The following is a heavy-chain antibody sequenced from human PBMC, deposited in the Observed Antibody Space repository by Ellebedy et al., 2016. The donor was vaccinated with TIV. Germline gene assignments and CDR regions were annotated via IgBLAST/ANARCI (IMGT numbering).Heavy chain of an antibody. J-gene: IGHJ3*02. V-gene: IGHV4-59*12. CDR1: GGSINSDY. CDR3: ARDSKKGWAFDI. Sequence: MPGGSLRLSCTVSGGSINSDYWSWFRQPPGKGLEYIGFVHYTGITNYNPSLRTRVTLSVDSFKNQFSLKLDSVTAADTAVYYCARDSKKGWAFDIWGQGTMVTVSS. CDR2: VHYTGIT.